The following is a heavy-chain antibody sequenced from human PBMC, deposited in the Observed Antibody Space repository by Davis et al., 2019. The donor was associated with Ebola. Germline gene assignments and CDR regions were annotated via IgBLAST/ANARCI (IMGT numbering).Heavy chain of an antibody. CDR2: INSDGSST. Sequence: GESLKISCAASGFTFSSYWMHWVRQAPGKGLVWVSRINSDGSSTSYADSVKGRFTISRDSSKNTLHLQMSSLRAEDTAVYYCVKDIDYGYAFDIWGQGTMVTVSS. CDR3: VKDIDYGYAFDI. CDR1: GFTFSSYW. V-gene: IGHV3-74*01. D-gene: IGHD4-17*01. J-gene: IGHJ3*02.